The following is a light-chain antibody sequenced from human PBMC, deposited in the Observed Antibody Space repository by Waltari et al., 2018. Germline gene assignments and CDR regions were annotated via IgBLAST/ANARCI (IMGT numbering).Light chain of an antibody. CDR1: SPNIGSNY. CDR2: RNK. CDR3: AVWDDSLSGPV. Sequence: QSVLTQPPSTSGAPGQRVALSCSGSSPNIGSNYVYWYQQLPGTAPKLLIYRNKQRPSGVPDRFSGSKSGTSASLAISGLRSEDESDYYCAVWDDSLSGPVLGGGTKLTVL. J-gene: IGLJ3*02. V-gene: IGLV1-47*01.